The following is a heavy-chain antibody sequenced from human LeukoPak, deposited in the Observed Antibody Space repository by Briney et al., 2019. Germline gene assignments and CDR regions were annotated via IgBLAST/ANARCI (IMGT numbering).Heavy chain of an antibody. V-gene: IGHV3-23*01. Sequence: GGSLRLSCAASGFTFSSYAMSWVRQAPGKGLEWVSAISGSGGSTYYADSVKGRFTISRDNSKNTLYLQMNSLRAEDTAVHYYAKDNAFHVFDYWGQGTLVTVSS. CDR2: ISGSGGST. CDR3: AKDNAFHVFDY. J-gene: IGHJ4*02. CDR1: GFTFSSYA.